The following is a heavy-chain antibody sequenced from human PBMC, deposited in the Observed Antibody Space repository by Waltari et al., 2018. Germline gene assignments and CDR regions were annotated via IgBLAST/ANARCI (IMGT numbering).Heavy chain of an antibody. CDR2: IWYDGSNK. D-gene: IGHD4-17*01. Sequence: QVQLVESGGGVVQPGRSLRLSCAASGFTFSSYGMHWVRPAPGKGLEWVAVIWYDGSNKYYADSVKGRFTISRDNSKNTLYLQMNSLRAEDTAVYYCASTRGGYGDYASFDYWGQGTLVTVSS. CDR1: GFTFSSYG. V-gene: IGHV3-33*03. CDR3: ASTRGGYGDYASFDY. J-gene: IGHJ4*02.